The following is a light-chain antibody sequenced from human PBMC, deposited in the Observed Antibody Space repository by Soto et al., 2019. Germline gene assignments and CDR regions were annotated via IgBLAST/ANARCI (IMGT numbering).Light chain of an antibody. V-gene: IGLV1-44*01. CDR3: AAWDDRLNGPSYV. CDR1: TSNIGSNP. CDR2: TNS. Sequence: QSALAQPPSVSGTPGQTVAISCSGSTSNIGSNPVNWYQQLPGTAPRLLISTNSQRPSGVPDRFSGSRSGTSASLAISGLQSEDEADYYCAAWDDRLNGPSYVFGAGTKVTVL. J-gene: IGLJ1*01.